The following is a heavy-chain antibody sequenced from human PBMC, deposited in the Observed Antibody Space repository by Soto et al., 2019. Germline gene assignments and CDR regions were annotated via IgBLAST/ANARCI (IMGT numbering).Heavy chain of an antibody. Sequence: GASVKVSCKASGYTFTSYYMHWVRQAPGQGLEWMGIINPSGGSTSYAQKFQGRVTMTRDTSTSTVYMELSSLRSEDTAVYYCARAASAYSSYDNWFDPWGQGTLVTVSS. J-gene: IGHJ5*02. D-gene: IGHD6-6*01. CDR2: INPSGGST. CDR3: ARAASAYSSYDNWFDP. V-gene: IGHV1-46*01. CDR1: GYTFTSYY.